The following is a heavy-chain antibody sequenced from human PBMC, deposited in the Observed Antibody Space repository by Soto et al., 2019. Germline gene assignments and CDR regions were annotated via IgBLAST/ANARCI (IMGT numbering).Heavy chain of an antibody. J-gene: IGHJ4*02. CDR3: AKGILGQDTAMDYYFDY. D-gene: IGHD5-18*01. CDR1: GFTFSSYG. Sequence: PGGSLRLSCAASGFTFSSYGMHWVRQAPGKGLEWVTVISYDGSNKYYADSVKGRFTISRDNSKNTLYLQMNSLRAEDTAVYYCAKGILGQDTAMDYYFDYWGQGTLVTVSS. CDR2: ISYDGSNK. V-gene: IGHV3-30*18.